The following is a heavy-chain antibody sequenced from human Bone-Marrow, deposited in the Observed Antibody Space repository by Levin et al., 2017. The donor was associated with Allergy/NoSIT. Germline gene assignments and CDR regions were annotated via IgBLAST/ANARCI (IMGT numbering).Heavy chain of an antibody. V-gene: IGHV1-69*04. CDR3: ARDPGQRIAAAVRWFDP. CDR1: GGTFSSYA. Sequence: SVKVSCKASGGTFSSYAISWVRQAPGQGLEWMGRIIPILGIANYAQKFQGRVTITADKSTSTAYMELSSLRSEDTAVYYCARDPGQRIAAAVRWFDPWGQGTLVTVSS. CDR2: IIPILGIA. D-gene: IGHD6-13*01. J-gene: IGHJ5*02.